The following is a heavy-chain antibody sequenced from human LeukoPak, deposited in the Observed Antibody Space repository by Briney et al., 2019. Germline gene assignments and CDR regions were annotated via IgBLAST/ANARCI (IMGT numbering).Heavy chain of an antibody. CDR1: GYTFTSYY. J-gene: IGHJ4*02. Sequence: GASVKVSCKASGYTFTSYYMHWVRQAPGQGLEWMGRIIPILGIANYAQKFQGRVTITADKSTSTAYMELSSLRSEDTAVYYCARGRGATSGGYFDYWGQGTLVTVSS. V-gene: IGHV1-69*04. CDR3: ARGRGATSGGYFDY. CDR2: IIPILGIA. D-gene: IGHD1-26*01.